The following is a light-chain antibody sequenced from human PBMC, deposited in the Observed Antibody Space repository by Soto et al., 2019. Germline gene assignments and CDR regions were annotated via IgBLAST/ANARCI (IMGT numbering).Light chain of an antibody. CDR2: AAS. CDR3: QQTNTFPPLT. Sequence: DIQMTQSPSSVSASVGDSVTITCRASQGISNWLAWYQQQPGKAPKLLIYAASSLQSGVPSRFSGGVSGTHFTLTISRLQPEVFAIYYCQQTNTFPPLTCGGGTKVEIK. J-gene: IGKJ4*01. CDR1: QGISNW. V-gene: IGKV1-12*01.